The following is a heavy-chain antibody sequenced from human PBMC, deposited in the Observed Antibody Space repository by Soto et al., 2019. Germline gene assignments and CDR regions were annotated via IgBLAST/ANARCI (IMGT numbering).Heavy chain of an antibody. J-gene: IGHJ6*02. CDR3: ARVRYYYDSSGSDSDYYYYGMDV. CDR1: GGTFSSYA. CDR2: IIPIFGTA. D-gene: IGHD3-22*01. Sequence: SVKVSCKASGGTFSSYAISWVRQAPGQGLEWMGGIIPIFGTANYAQKFQGRVTITADESTSTAYMELSSLRSEDTAVYYCARVRYYYDSSGSDSDYYYYGMDVWGQGTTVTVSS. V-gene: IGHV1-69*13.